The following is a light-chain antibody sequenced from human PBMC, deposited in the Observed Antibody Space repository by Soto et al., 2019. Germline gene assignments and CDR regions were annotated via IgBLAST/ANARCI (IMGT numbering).Light chain of an antibody. CDR3: AAWDAPLSACV. Sequence: QSVLTQPPSVSGAPGQRVTISCTGSSSNIGAGYDVHWYQQLPGTAPKLLIYGNSNRPSGVPDRFSGSKSGTSASLAITGLQAEDEADYYCAAWDAPLSACVFGNGTKLTVL. CDR1: SSNIGAGYD. J-gene: IGLJ1*01. CDR2: GNS. V-gene: IGLV1-40*01.